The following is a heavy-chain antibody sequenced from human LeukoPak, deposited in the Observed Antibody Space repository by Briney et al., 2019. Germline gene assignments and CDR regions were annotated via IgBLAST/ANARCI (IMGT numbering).Heavy chain of an antibody. D-gene: IGHD4-17*01. Sequence: GGSLRLSCAASGFTFSSYSMNWVRQAPGKGLEWVSYISSSSSTIYYVDSVKGRFTISRDNAKNSLYLQMNSLRAEDTAVYYCARDRLRKIFDYWAREPWSPSPQ. CDR3: ARDRLRKIFDY. CDR2: ISSSSSTI. V-gene: IGHV3-48*04. J-gene: IGHJ4*02. CDR1: GFTFSSYS.